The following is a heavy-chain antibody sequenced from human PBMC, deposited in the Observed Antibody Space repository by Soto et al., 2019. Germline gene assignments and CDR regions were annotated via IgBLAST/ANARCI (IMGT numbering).Heavy chain of an antibody. CDR2: ISGSDGKT. J-gene: IGHJ4*02. CDR3: ARWSYLDY. V-gene: IGHV3-23*01. Sequence: PGGSLRLSCAASGFTFGSYALSWVRQAPGKGLEWVSTISGSDGKTFYADSVKGRFSISRETSQNTLYLQMNSLRADDTAIYYCARWSYLDYWGQGTRVTVSS. CDR1: GFTFGSYA. D-gene: IGHD3-3*01.